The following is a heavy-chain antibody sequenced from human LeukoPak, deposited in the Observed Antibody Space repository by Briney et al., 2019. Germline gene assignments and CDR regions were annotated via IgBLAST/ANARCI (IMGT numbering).Heavy chain of an antibody. V-gene: IGHV1-2*02. J-gene: IGHJ5*02. CDR2: INPKSGAT. CDR1: GYTFTGYY. Sequence: GASVKVSCKASGYTFTGYYLHWVRQAPGQGLEWVGWINPKSGATQYSQKFQGRINMTRDTSISTAYMELSRLRSDDTAVYYCARDPGGFDPWGQGTLVTVSS. CDR3: ARDPGGFDP. D-gene: IGHD3-16*01.